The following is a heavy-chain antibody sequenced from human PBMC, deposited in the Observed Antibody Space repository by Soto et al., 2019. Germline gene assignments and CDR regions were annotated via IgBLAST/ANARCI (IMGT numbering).Heavy chain of an antibody. V-gene: IGHV3-43*01. J-gene: IGHJ4*02. CDR2: ISWDGGST. CDR3: AKDKGTFMILDY. D-gene: IGHD3-16*01. CDR1: GFTFDDYT. Sequence: EVQLVESGGVVVQPGGSLRLSCAASGFTFDDYTMHWVRQAPGKGLEWLSLISWDGGSTYFADSVKGRFTISRDNSKNSLYLHMSSLRTEDTALYYCAKDKGTFMILDYWGQGTLVTVSS.